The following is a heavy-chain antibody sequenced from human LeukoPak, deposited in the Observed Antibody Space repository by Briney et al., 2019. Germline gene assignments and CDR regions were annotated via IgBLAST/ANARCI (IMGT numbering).Heavy chain of an antibody. V-gene: IGHV3-9*01. CDR3: AKDKSASAHDGGVDY. Sequence: PGRSLRLSCAASGFTFDDYAMHWVRQAPGKGLEWVSGISWNSGSIGYADSVKGRFTISRDNAKNSLYLQMNSLRAEDTALYYCAKDKSASAHDGGVDYWGQGTLVTVSS. CDR1: GFTFDDYA. D-gene: IGHD3-16*01. J-gene: IGHJ4*02. CDR2: ISWNSGSI.